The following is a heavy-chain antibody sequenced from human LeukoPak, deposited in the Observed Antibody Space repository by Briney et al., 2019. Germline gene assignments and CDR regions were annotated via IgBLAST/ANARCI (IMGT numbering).Heavy chain of an antibody. J-gene: IGHJ3*02. CDR1: GDSISPHY. V-gene: IGHV4-59*11. D-gene: IGHD3-22*01. CDR3: ARYLGFGSSGFDDALHI. Sequence: SETLSLTCTVSGDSISPHYWIWVRQPPGKGLEWLGYIYYNGGTNYNPSVKSRVTLSVDTSKNQFSLKLRFVTAADTAVYYCARYLGFGSSGFDDALHIWGQGTVVTVSP. CDR2: IYYNGGT.